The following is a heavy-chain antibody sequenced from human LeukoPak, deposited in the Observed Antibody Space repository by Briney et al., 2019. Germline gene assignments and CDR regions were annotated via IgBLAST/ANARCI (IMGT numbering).Heavy chain of an antibody. D-gene: IGHD3-3*02. CDR1: GFTFSSYA. V-gene: IGHV3-23*01. CDR2: ISGSGGST. J-gene: IGHJ6*04. Sequence: PGGSLRLSCAASGFTFSSYAMSWVRQAPGKGLEWVSAISGSGGSTYYADSVKGRFTISRDNSKNTLYLQMNCLRAEDTAVYYCAKILAVPQDAPYYYYYCGMDVWGKGTTVTVSS. CDR3: AKILAVPQDAPYYYYYCGMDV.